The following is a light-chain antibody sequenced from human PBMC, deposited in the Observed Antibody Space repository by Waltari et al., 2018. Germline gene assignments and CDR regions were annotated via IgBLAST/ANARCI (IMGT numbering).Light chain of an antibody. CDR1: QRVLYSVNNTNY. CDR2: WAS. J-gene: IGKJ1*01. CDR3: HQYSTTPWT. Sequence: DIVMTQSPDSLAVSLGERATINCKSSQRVLYSVNNTNYFAWYQPKPGQPPKLLIYWASARESGVPDRFSGSGSGTDFTLTITSLQAEDVAVYYCHQYSTTPWTFGQGTKVEI. V-gene: IGKV4-1*01.